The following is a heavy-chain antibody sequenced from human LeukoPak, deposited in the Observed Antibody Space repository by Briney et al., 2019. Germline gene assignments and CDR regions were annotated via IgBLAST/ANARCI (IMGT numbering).Heavy chain of an antibody. CDR1: GFTFSSYA. J-gene: IGHJ4*02. V-gene: IGHV3-23*01. Sequence: GGSLRLSCAASGFTFSSYAMSWVRQAPGKGLEWVSAIGGSGGSTYYADSVKGRFTISRDNPKKTLYLQMNSLRAEDTAVYYCAREAVASSFDYWGQGTLVTVSS. CDR3: AREAVASSFDY. D-gene: IGHD6-19*01. CDR2: IGGSGGST.